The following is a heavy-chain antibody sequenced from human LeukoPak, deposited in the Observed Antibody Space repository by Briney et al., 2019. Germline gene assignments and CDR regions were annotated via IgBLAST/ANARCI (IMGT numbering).Heavy chain of an antibody. V-gene: IGHV1-69*05. Sequence: GSSVKVSCKASGGTFSSYAISWVRQAPGQGLEWMGRIIPIFGTANYAQKFQGRVTITTDESTSTAYMELSSLRSEDTAVYYYARINGRRRPYYYDSSGYYSDAFDIWGQGTMVTVSS. CDR2: IIPIFGTA. J-gene: IGHJ3*02. CDR3: ARINGRRRPYYYDSSGYYSDAFDI. CDR1: GGTFSSYA. D-gene: IGHD3-22*01.